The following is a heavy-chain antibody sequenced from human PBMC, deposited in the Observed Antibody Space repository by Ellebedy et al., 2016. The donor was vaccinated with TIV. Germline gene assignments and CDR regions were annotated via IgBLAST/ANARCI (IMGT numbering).Heavy chain of an antibody. V-gene: IGHV5-51*01. J-gene: IGHJ4*02. D-gene: IGHD5-12*01. CDR3: ARSLAGYGYIDS. Sequence: GESLKISCKASGYNFATYWIGWLRQTPGKGLEWMGIIFPLDSDTRYSPSFRGQVTISADRTLNTAYPQWSSLRASDTAMYYCARSLAGYGYIDSWGQGTLVNVSS. CDR1: GYNFATYW. CDR2: IFPLDSDT.